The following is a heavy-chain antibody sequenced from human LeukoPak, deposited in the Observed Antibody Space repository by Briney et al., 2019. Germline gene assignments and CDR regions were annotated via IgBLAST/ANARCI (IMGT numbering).Heavy chain of an antibody. J-gene: IGHJ6*04. CDR2: INPSGGST. V-gene: IGHV1-46*01. CDR3: AGEAQREDYYGMDV. Sequence: ASVKVSCKASGYTFTRYYVHWVRQAPGQGLEWMGIINPSGGSTTYAQKFQGRVTMTRDTSTSTVYMELSSLRSEDTAVYYCAGEAQREDYYGMDVWGKGTTVTVSS. D-gene: IGHD1-26*01. CDR1: GYTFTRYY.